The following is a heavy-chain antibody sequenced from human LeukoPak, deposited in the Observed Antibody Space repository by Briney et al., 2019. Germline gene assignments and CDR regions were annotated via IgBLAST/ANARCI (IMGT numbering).Heavy chain of an antibody. CDR1: GGSISSYY. CDR2: IYYSGST. V-gene: IGHV4-59*01. D-gene: IGHD2-15*01. Sequence: SETLSLTCTVSGGSISSYYWSWIRQPPGQGLEWIGYIYYSGSTNYNPSLKSRVTISVDTAKNQFSLKLSSVTAADTAVYYCARDSHYYCSGGSCYAYWGQGTLVTVSS. CDR3: ARDSHYYCSGGSCYAY. J-gene: IGHJ4*02.